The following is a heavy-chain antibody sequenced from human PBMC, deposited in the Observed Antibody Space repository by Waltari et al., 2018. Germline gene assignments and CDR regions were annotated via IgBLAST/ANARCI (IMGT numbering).Heavy chain of an antibody. CDR1: GYIFTQYG. J-gene: IGHJ4*02. V-gene: IGHV1-18*01. CDR3: ARGGGSTWLDY. D-gene: IGHD6-13*01. CDR2: ILNYNGET. Sequence: QVQLVQSGAEVQKPGASVQVPCPPSGYIFTQYGITWARQAPGQGLEWMGWILNYNGETKYTQKFQGRVTMTTDISTNTAYVELTGLSSDDTAVYYCARGGGSTWLDYWGQGTLITVSS.